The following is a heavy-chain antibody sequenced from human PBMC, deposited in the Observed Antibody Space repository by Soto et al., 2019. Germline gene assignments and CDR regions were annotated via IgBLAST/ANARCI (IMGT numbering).Heavy chain of an antibody. D-gene: IGHD3-10*01. V-gene: IGHV3-33*01. J-gene: IGHJ6*02. Sequence: QVQLVESGGGVVQPGRSLRLSCAASGFTFSSYGMHWVRQAPGKGLEWVAVIWYDGSNKYYADSVKGRFTISRDNSKNRLYLQLNSLRAEDTAVYYCASEGGGSGSYYPPYYYYGMDVWGQGTTVTVSS. CDR3: ASEGGGSGSYYPPYYYYGMDV. CDR1: GFTFSSYG. CDR2: IWYDGSNK.